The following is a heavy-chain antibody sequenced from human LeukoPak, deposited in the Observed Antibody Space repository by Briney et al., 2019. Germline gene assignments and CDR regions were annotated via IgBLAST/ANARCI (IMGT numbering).Heavy chain of an antibody. CDR3: ARRIGIDYYSGAWWYFDL. J-gene: IGHJ2*01. CDR1: GFTFSSYA. D-gene: IGHD1-26*01. Sequence: GRSLRLSCAASGFTFSSYAMHWVRQAPGKGLEWVAVISYDGSNKYYADSVKGRFTISRDNSKNTLYLQMNSLRAEDTAVYYCARRIGIDYYSGAWWYFDLWGRGTLVTVSS. CDR2: ISYDGSNK. V-gene: IGHV3-30-3*01.